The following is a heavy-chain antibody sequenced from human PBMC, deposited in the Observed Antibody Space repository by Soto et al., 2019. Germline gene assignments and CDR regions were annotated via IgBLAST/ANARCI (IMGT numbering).Heavy chain of an antibody. D-gene: IGHD3-22*01. V-gene: IGHV3-66*01. J-gene: IGHJ4*02. CDR2: IYSAGST. Sequence: PGGSLRLSCAASGFTVSTNFMTWVRQAPGKGLEWVSVIYSAGSTFYADSVKGRFTITRDNSKNTLYLQMNSLRAEDTAVYYCAKTLYYFDTSGYQWGQGTLVTVSS. CDR1: GFTVSTNF. CDR3: AKTLYYFDTSGYQ.